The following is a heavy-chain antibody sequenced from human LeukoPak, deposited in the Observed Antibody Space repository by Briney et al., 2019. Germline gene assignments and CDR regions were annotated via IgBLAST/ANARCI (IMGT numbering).Heavy chain of an antibody. CDR3: ARASGYSSSWYFDY. CDR1: GGSISSSSYY. CDR2: IYYSGST. Sequence: PSETLSLTXTVSGGSISSSSYYWGWIRQPPGKGLEWIGSIYYSGSTYYNPSLKSRVTISVDTSKNQFSLKLSSVTAADTAVYYCARASGYSSSWYFDYWGQGTLVTVSS. J-gene: IGHJ4*02. D-gene: IGHD6-13*01. V-gene: IGHV4-39*01.